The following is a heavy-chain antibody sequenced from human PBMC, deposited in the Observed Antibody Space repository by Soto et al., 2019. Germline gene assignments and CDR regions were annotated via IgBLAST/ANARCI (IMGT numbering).Heavy chain of an antibody. J-gene: IGHJ4*02. Sequence: EVQLVESGGGLIQPGGSLRLSCAVSGFTVSNNYMSWVRQAPGKGLEGVSVIYSGGYTAYGDSVKGRFTIPRDNSKTPLILQKNSLGPVDTAVFSCATHPGGGGYWGQGTLVTVSS. D-gene: IGHD3-10*01. V-gene: IGHV3-53*01. CDR3: ATHPGGGGY. CDR1: GFTVSNNY. CDR2: IYSGGYT.